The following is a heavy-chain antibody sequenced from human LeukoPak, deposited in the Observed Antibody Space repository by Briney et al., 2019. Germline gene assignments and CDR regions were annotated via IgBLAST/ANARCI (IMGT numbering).Heavy chain of an antibody. V-gene: IGHV3-53*01. D-gene: IGHD3-9*01. CDR3: VSHSDTLTSYSFDY. CDR2: IYSGGNT. Sequence: PGGSLRLSCAASGFTVSSNYMSWVRQAPGKGLEWVSIIYSGGNTYYTDSVKRRVTISRHNSKSTLSLEMNSLRAENTAVYYCVSHSDTLTSYSFDYWGQGTLGTVSS. J-gene: IGHJ4*02. CDR1: GFTVSSNY.